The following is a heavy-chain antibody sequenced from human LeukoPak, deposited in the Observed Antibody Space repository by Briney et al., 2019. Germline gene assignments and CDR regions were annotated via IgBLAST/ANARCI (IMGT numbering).Heavy chain of an antibody. CDR2: ITSSSSTI. J-gene: IGHJ3*02. V-gene: IGHV3-48*02. CDR1: GFTFSSYS. CDR3: ARDMRLRGGAHAFDI. D-gene: IGHD2-15*01. Sequence: GGSLRLSCAASGFTFSSYSMNWVRQAPGKGLEWVSYITSSSSTIYYADSVKGRFTISRDNAKNSVHLQMNSLRDEDTAVYYCARDMRLRGGAHAFDIWGQGTMVTVSS.